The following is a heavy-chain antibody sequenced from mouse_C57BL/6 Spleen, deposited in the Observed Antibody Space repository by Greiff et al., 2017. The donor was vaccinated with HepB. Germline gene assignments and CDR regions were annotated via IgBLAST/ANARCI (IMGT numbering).Heavy chain of an antibody. D-gene: IGHD2-4*01. CDR2: IDPSDSYT. CDR3: AGCYDYDEYFEV. CDR1: GYTFTSYW. Sequence: QVQLQQPGAELVMPGASVKLSCKASGYTFTSYWMHWVKQRPGQGLEWIGEIDPSDSYTNYNQKFKGKSTLTVDKSSSTAYMQLSSLTSADSAVYYCAGCYDYDEYFEVWGTGTTVTVSS. V-gene: IGHV1-69*01. J-gene: IGHJ1*03.